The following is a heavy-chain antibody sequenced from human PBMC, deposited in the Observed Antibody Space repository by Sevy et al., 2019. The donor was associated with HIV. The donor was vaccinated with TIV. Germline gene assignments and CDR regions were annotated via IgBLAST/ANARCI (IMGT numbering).Heavy chain of an antibody. Sequence: LSLTCAVYGGSFSGYYWSWIRQPPGKGLEWVAFIRSKAYGGTTEYAASVKGRFTISRDESKSIAYLQMNSLKTEDTAVYYCTRVEGAADWGMDVWGQGTTVTVSS. CDR1: GGSFSGYY. J-gene: IGHJ6*02. V-gene: IGHV3-49*03. D-gene: IGHD1-26*01. CDR2: IRSKAYGGTT. CDR3: TRVEGAADWGMDV.